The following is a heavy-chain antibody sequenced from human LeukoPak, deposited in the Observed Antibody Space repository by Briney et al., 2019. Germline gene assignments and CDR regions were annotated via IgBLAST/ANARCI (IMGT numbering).Heavy chain of an antibody. CDR2: IYYSGST. J-gene: IGHJ5*02. D-gene: IGHD3-3*01. Sequence: SETLSLTCTVSGGSISSYYWSWTRQPPGKGLEWIGYIYYSGSTNYNPSLKSRVTISVDTSKNQFSLKLSSVTAADTAVYYCARGYYDFWSGYLNWFDPWGQGTLVTVS. CDR1: GGSISSYY. CDR3: ARGYYDFWSGYLNWFDP. V-gene: IGHV4-59*01.